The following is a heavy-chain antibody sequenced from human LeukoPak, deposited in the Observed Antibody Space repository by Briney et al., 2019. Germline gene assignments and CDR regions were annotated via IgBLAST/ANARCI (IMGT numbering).Heavy chain of an antibody. J-gene: IGHJ4*02. Sequence: GGSLRLSCAASGFTFSSYTMNWVRQAPGKGLEWVSSISGSYTYIYYADSLKGRFTISRDNARNSLYLQMNSLRAEDTAVYYCARDRSGSYSGVIDYWGQGTLVTVSS. CDR3: ARDRSGSYSGVIDY. CDR2: ISGSYTYI. CDR1: GFTFSSYT. V-gene: IGHV3-21*01. D-gene: IGHD1-26*01.